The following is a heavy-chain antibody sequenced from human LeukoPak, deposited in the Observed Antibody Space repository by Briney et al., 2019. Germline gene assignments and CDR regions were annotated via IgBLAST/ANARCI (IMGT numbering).Heavy chain of an antibody. J-gene: IGHJ4*02. CDR2: ISYDGSNK. D-gene: IGHD3-3*01. CDR1: GFTFSSYG. Sequence: PGGSLRLSCAASGFTFSSYGMHWVRQAPGKGLGWVAVISYDGSNKYYADSVKGRFTISRDNSENTLYLQMNSLRAEDTAVYYCAKGGSLDYDFWSGYGGYFDYWGQGTLVTVSS. V-gene: IGHV3-30*18. CDR3: AKGGSLDYDFWSGYGGYFDY.